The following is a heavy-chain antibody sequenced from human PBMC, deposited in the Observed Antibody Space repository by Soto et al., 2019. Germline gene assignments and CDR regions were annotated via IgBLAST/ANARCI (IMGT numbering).Heavy chain of an antibody. CDR3: ARHLSGYGDLYFEY. CDR1: GGSISSNSYY. D-gene: IGHD2-21*01. Sequence: QLQLQESGPGLVKPSETQSLTCTVSGGSISSNSYYWAWIRQPPGKGLEWIGSGYHGGNTYYNPSHKSRVTIYVDTSTKQFSLKLNSVTAADTAVYYCARHLSGYGDLYFEYWGQGILVTVSS. J-gene: IGHJ4*02. CDR2: GYHGGNT. V-gene: IGHV4-39*01.